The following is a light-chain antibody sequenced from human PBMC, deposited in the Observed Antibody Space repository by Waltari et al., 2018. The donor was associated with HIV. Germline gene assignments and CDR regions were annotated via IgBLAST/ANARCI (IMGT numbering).Light chain of an antibody. V-gene: IGLV1-40*01. Sequence: QPVLTQPPSVSGAPGLGVTVSCTGSGSNIGAGYDVHWYQQLPGTAPKLLIYGNINRPLGVPDRFSASKSGTSASLAITGLQPEDEADYYCQSYDSSLSAWVFGGGTKLTVL. CDR3: QSYDSSLSAWV. CDR2: GNI. J-gene: IGLJ3*02. CDR1: GSNIGAGYD.